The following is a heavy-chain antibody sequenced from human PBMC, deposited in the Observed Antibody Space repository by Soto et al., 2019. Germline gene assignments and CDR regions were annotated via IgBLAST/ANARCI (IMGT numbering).Heavy chain of an antibody. CDR3: ARGPPYYDILTGYYKNWFDP. D-gene: IGHD3-9*01. V-gene: IGHV4-34*01. J-gene: IGHJ5*02. Sequence: SETLSLTCAVYGGSFSGYYWSWIRQPPGKGLEWIGEINHSGSTNYNPSLKSRVTISVDTSKNQFSLKLSSVTAADTAVYYCARGPPYYDILTGYYKNWFDPWGQGTLVTVS. CDR1: GGSFSGYY. CDR2: INHSGST.